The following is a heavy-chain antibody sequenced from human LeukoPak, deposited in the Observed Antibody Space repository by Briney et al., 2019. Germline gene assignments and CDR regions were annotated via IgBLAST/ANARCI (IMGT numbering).Heavy chain of an antibody. CDR1: GFTFSSYA. Sequence: GGSLRLSCAASGFTFSSYAMHWVRQAPGKGLEWVAVISYDGSNKYYADSVKGRFTISRDNSKNTLYLQMNSLRAEDTAVYYCARDSYDGDYWGQGTLVTVSS. D-gene: IGHD5-12*01. CDR3: ARDSYDGDY. J-gene: IGHJ4*02. CDR2: ISYDGSNK. V-gene: IGHV3-30*04.